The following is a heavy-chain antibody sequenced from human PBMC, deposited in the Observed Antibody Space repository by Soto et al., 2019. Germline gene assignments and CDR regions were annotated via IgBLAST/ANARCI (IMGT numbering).Heavy chain of an antibody. CDR2: FSGSGGST. CDR1: GFTFSNYA. V-gene: IGHV3-23*01. D-gene: IGHD3-3*01. J-gene: IGHJ6*02. Sequence: EVQLLESGGGLVQPGGSLRLSCAAAGFTFSNYALTWVRQSPGKGLEWVSTFSGSGGSTYYADSVRGRFTISRDNSKNTLFLQMNSLRVEDTARSYCARDWTGDTCPCLDVWGQGTTVSVSS. CDR3: ARDWTGDTCPCLDV.